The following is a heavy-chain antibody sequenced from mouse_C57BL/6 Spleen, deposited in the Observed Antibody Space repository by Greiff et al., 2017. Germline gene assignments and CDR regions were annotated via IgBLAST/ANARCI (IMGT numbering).Heavy chain of an antibody. D-gene: IGHD1-1*01. CDR1: GYTFTDYY. J-gene: IGHJ3*01. Sequence: VQLQQSGPELVKPGASVKISCKASGYTFTDYYMNWVKQSHGKSLEWIGDINPNNGGTSYNQKFKGKATLTVDKSSSTAYMELRSRTSEDAAVYYCARETTVESYWGQGTLVTVSA. CDR3: ARETTVESY. CDR2: INPNNGGT. V-gene: IGHV1-26*01.